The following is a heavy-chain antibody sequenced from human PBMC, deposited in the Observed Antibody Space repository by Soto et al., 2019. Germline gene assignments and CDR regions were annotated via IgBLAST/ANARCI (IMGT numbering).Heavy chain of an antibody. Sequence: SVKVSCKASGCTFSSYAINWVLQAPGQGLEWMGGIIPIFGTANYAQKFQGRVTITADESTSTAYMELSSLRSEDTAVYYCASAHDFWSGYQAPLYYYYGMDVWGQGTTVTVSS. CDR2: IIPIFGTA. V-gene: IGHV1-69*13. CDR1: GCTFSSYA. D-gene: IGHD3-3*01. J-gene: IGHJ6*02. CDR3: ASAHDFWSGYQAPLYYYYGMDV.